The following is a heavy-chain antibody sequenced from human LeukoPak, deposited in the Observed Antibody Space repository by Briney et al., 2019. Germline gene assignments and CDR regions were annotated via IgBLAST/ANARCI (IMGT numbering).Heavy chain of an antibody. D-gene: IGHD5-12*01. CDR3: ARWGPKYSGYDWGYNWFDP. CDR2: IYYSGST. J-gene: IGHJ5*02. Sequence: PSETLSLTCTVSGGSISSYYWSWIRQPPGKGLEWIGYIYYSGSTNYNPSLKSRVTISVDTSKNQFSLKLSSVTAADTAVYYCARWGPKYSGYDWGYNWFDPWGQGTLVTVSS. CDR1: GGSISSYY. V-gene: IGHV4-59*01.